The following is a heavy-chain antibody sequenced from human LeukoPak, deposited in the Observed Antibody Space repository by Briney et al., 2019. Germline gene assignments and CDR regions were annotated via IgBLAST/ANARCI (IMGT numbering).Heavy chain of an antibody. CDR1: GGSFSGYY. J-gene: IGHJ4*02. CDR2: INHSGST. V-gene: IGHV4-34*01. CDR3: ASSKVGAGDY. Sequence: SETLSLTCAVYGGSFSGYYWSWIRQPPGKGLEWIGEINHSGSTNYNPSLKSRVTISVDTSKNQFSLKLSSVTAADTAVYYCASSKVGAGDYWGQGTLVTVSS. D-gene: IGHD1-26*01.